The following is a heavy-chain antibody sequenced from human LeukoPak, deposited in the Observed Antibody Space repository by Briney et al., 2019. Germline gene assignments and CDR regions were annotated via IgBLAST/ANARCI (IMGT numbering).Heavy chain of an antibody. J-gene: IGHJ6*03. CDR3: TSRGSCSSTSCPDLYYYYYMDV. V-gene: IGHV3-73*01. CDR2: IRSKANSYAT. Sequence: GESLKLSCAASGFTFSGSAMHWVRQASGKGLEWVGRIRSKANSYATAYAASVKGRFTISRDDSKNTAYLQMNSLKTEDTAVYYCTSRGSCSSTSCPDLYYYYYMDVWGKGTTVTVSS. D-gene: IGHD2-2*01. CDR1: GFTFSGSA.